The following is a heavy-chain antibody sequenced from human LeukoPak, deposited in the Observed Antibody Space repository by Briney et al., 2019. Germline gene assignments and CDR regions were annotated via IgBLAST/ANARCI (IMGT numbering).Heavy chain of an antibody. CDR2: INPNSGGT. V-gene: IGHV1-2*02. J-gene: IGHJ4*02. CDR3: ARDGNSAAAGPFDY. D-gene: IGHD6-13*01. Sequence: GASVKVSCKASGYTFTGYYMHWVRQAPGQGLEWMGWINPNSGGTNYAQKFQGRVTMTRDTSISTAYMELSRLRSDDTAVYYCARDGNSAAAGPFDYWGQGTLVTVSS. CDR1: GYTFTGYY.